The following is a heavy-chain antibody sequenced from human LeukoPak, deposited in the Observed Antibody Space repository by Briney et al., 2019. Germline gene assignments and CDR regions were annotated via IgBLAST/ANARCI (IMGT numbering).Heavy chain of an antibody. CDR3: AKDSSVAVVADEY. Sequence: GGSLRLSCAASGFTFSSYDMSWVRQAPGKGLEWVSAISGSGGRTYYADSVKGRFTIPRDNSKNMLYLQMNSLRAEDTALYYCAKDSSVAVVADEYWGQGTLVIVSS. V-gene: IGHV3-23*01. D-gene: IGHD2-15*01. CDR1: GFTFSSYD. CDR2: ISGSGGRT. J-gene: IGHJ4*02.